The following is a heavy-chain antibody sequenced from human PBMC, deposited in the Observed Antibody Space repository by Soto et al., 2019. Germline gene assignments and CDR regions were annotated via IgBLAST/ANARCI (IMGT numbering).Heavy chain of an antibody. CDR3: AKLPYYYDSSGDISAEYFQH. Sequence: PGGSLRLSCAASGFTFSSYGMHWVRQAPGKGLEWVAVISYDGSNKYYADSVKGRFTISRDNSKNTLYLQMNSLRAEDTAVYYCAKLPYYYDSSGDISAEYFQHCGQGTLVTVSS. CDR1: GFTFSSYG. V-gene: IGHV3-30*18. J-gene: IGHJ1*01. CDR2: ISYDGSNK. D-gene: IGHD3-22*01.